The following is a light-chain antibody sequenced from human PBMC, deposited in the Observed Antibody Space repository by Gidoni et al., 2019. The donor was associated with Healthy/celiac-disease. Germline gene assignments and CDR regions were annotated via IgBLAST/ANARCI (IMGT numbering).Light chain of an antibody. CDR3: QQYGSSSLT. CDR2: GAS. J-gene: IGKJ1*01. V-gene: IGKV3-20*01. CDR1: QSVISSY. Sequence: IVLTRSPGTLSLSPGERATLSCRPSQSVISSYLAWYQQKPGQAPMLLIYGASSRATGIPDSFSGSGSGTDFTLTISRLEPEDFAVYYCQQYGSSSLTFGQGTKVEIK.